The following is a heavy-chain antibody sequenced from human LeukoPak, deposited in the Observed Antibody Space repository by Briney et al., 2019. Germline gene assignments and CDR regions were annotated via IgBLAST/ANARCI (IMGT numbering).Heavy chain of an antibody. V-gene: IGHV4-39*01. CDR1: GGSISSSSYY. CDR2: IYYSGST. CDR3: ARHARLQYKGYYYYYMDV. D-gene: IGHD4-11*01. J-gene: IGHJ6*03. Sequence: SETLSLTCTVSGGSISSSSYYWGWIRQPPGKGLEWIGSIYYSGSTYYNPSLKSRVTISVDTSKNQFSLKLSSVTAADTAVYYCARHARLQYKGYYYYYMDVWGKGTTVTVSS.